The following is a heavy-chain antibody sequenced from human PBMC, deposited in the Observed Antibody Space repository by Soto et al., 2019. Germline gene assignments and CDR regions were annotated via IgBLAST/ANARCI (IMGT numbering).Heavy chain of an antibody. J-gene: IGHJ6*03. Sequence: QVQLVQSGAEVKEPGASVRLSCKASGYNFNDYYIYWVRQAPGLGLECMGWINPNGGGTTYEQKFRGSVPFTRDTSHSTAHLDGTRLNSDDTALYYCARDLRPYPFQPYYSYQMDVWGQGTTVTVSS. CDR2: INPNGGGT. V-gene: IGHV1-2*02. CDR3: ARDLRPYPFQPYYSYQMDV. CDR1: GYNFNDYY. D-gene: IGHD3-16*01.